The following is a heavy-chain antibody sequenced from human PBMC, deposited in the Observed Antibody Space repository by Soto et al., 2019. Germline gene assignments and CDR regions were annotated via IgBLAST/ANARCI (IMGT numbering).Heavy chain of an antibody. Sequence: VVAVKVPYQACGWCFTTRGITRVGQAPGEGLEGMGWIRTYNGNTNYAQNLHDRVTLTTDASTSTAYMELRSLRSDFTADYYSARRLYCGYDYWGQGTLVTVSS. CDR3: ARRLYCGYDY. D-gene: IGHD5-12*01. CDR1: GWCFTTRG. V-gene: IGHV1-18*01. J-gene: IGHJ4*02. CDR2: IRTYNGNT.